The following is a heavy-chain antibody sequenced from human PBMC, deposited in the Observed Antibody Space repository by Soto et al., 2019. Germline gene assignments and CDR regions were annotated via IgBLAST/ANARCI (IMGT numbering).Heavy chain of an antibody. J-gene: IGHJ4*02. CDR1: GYPISSGYY. D-gene: IGHD1-7*01. Sequence: SETLSLTCAVSGYPISSGYYWGWIRQPPGKGLEWIGSIYHSGSTYYNPSLTSRVTISVDTSKNQFSLKMSSVTAADTAVYYCARGKLELTAFDYWGQGTLVTV. CDR3: ARGKLELTAFDY. V-gene: IGHV4-38-2*01. CDR2: IYHSGST.